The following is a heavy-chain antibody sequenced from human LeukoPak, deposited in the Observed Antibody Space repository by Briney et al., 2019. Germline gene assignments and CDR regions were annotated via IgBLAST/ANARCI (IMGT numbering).Heavy chain of an antibody. J-gene: IGHJ3*02. CDR1: GYTFTSYD. Sequence: ATVKVSCKASGYTFTSYDINWVRQATGQGLEWMGWMNPNSGNTGYAQKFQGGVTMTRNTSISTAYMELSSLRSEDTAVYYCARSALPDDAFDIWGQGTMVTVSS. CDR2: MNPNSGNT. V-gene: IGHV1-8*01. CDR3: ARSALPDDAFDI. D-gene: IGHD1-14*01.